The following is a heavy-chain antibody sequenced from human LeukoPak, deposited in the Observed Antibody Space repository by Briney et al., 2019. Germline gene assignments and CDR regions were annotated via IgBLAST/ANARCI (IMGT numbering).Heavy chain of an antibody. J-gene: IGHJ4*02. V-gene: IGHV3-30*02. D-gene: IGHD2-2*01. CDR3: AKDRYNIVVVPAAPSFDY. CDR1: GFTFSSYG. CDR2: IRYDGGNK. Sequence: PGGSLRLSCAASGFTFSSYGMHWVRQAPGKGLEWVAFIRYDGGNKYYADSVKGRFTISRDNSKNTLYLQMNSLRAEDTAVYYCAKDRYNIVVVPAAPSFDYWGQGTLVTVSS.